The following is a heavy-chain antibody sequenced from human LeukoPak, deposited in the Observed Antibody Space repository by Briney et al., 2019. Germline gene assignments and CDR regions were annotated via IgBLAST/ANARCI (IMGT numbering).Heavy chain of an antibody. CDR1: GGSISSYY. V-gene: IGHV4-59*12. CDR2: IHSSGST. J-gene: IGHJ4*02. D-gene: IGHD6-13*01. Sequence: SETLSLTCTVSGGSISSYYWSWIRQPPGKGLEWIGYIHSSGSTNYNPSLKSRVTISVDTSKNQFSLKLSSVTAADTAVYYCARLGGLAAAGVRYFDYWGQGTLVTVSS. CDR3: ARLGGLAAAGVRYFDY.